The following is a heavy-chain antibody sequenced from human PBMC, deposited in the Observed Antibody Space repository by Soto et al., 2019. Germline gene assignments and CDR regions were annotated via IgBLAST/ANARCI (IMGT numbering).Heavy chain of an antibody. CDR1: GFTFSNYD. CDR3: APTGFDY. J-gene: IGHJ4*02. CDR2: ISGSGDIT. V-gene: IGHV3-23*01. D-gene: IGHD1-1*01. Sequence: VQLLESGGGLVQPGGSLRLSCAASGFTFSNYDLSWVRQAPGKGLEWISIISGSGDITNYADSVKARFTISRDNSKNTLYLQMNSLRAEDTAVYYCAPTGFDYWGQGTLVTVSS.